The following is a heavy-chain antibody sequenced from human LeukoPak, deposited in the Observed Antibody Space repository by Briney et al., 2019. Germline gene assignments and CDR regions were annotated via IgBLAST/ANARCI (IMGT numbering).Heavy chain of an antibody. Sequence: GASVKVSCKASGYTFTSYDINWVRLATGQGLEWMGWMNPNSGNTGYAQKFQGRVTMTRNTSISTAYMELSSLRSEDTAVYYCARNLLDIADPWESSGYWGQGTLVTVSS. V-gene: IGHV1-8*01. J-gene: IGHJ4*02. CDR2: MNPNSGNT. D-gene: IGHD5-12*01. CDR3: ARNLLDIADPWESSGY. CDR1: GYTFTSYD.